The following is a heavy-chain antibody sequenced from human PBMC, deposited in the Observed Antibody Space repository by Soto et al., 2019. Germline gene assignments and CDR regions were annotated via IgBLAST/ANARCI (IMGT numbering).Heavy chain of an antibody. Sequence: GASLRLSCAASGYTFSSYAMHWVRQAPGKWLEWVAIISYDGSNKYYADSVKGRFTIARDNSKNTLYLQMNSLRAEDTAVYYCAREWRYYGSATNDCYGMDVWGQGTTVTVSS. J-gene: IGHJ6*02. V-gene: IGHV3-30-3*01. CDR1: GYTFSSYA. CDR3: AREWRYYGSATNDCYGMDV. D-gene: IGHD3-10*01. CDR2: ISYDGSNK.